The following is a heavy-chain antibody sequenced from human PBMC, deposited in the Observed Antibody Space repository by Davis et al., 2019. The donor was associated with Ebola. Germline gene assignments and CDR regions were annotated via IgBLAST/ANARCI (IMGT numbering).Heavy chain of an antibody. CDR2: INHSGST. V-gene: IGHV4-34*01. CDR1: GGSFSGYY. Sequence: PSETLSLTCAVYGGSFSGYYWSWIRQPPGKGPEWIGEINHSGSTNYNPSLKSRVTISVDTSKNQFSLKLSSVTAADTAVYYCARGAARYSGYDFTYYYYGMDVWGQGTTVTVSS. CDR3: ARGAARYSGYDFTYYYYGMDV. J-gene: IGHJ6*02. D-gene: IGHD5-12*01.